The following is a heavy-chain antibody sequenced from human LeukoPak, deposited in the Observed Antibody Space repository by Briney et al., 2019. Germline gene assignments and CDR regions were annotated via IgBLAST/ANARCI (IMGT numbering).Heavy chain of an antibody. Sequence: ASVKVSCKASGGTFSSYASSWVRRAPGQGLEWMGRIIPIFGIANYAQKFQGRVTITADKSTSTAYMELSSLRSEDTAVYYCARGTTVVEAYGMDVWGQGTTVTVSS. CDR2: IIPIFGIA. J-gene: IGHJ6*02. CDR1: GGTFSSYA. D-gene: IGHD4-23*01. V-gene: IGHV1-69*04. CDR3: ARGTTVVEAYGMDV.